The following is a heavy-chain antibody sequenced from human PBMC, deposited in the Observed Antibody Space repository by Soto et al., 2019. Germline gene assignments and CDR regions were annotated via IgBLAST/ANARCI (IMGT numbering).Heavy chain of an antibody. J-gene: IGHJ6*02. CDR1: GFTFSSYG. V-gene: IGHV3-33*06. D-gene: IGHD3-10*01. CDR2: IWYDGSNK. CDR3: AKRPIHGTGHYYYYYGMDV. Sequence: QPGGSLRLSCAASGFTFSSYGMHWVRQAPGKGLEWVAVIWYDGSNKYYADSVKGRFTISRDNSKNTLYLQMNSLRAEDTAVYYCAKRPIHGTGHYYYYYGMDVWGQGTTVTVSS.